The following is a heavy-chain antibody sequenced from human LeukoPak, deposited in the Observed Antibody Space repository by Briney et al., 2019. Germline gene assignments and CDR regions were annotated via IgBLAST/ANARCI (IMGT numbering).Heavy chain of an antibody. J-gene: IGHJ4*02. CDR2: IIPIFGTA. CDR3: ARLPPLGDNTLFDY. V-gene: IGHV1-69*01. CDR1: GGTFSSYA. D-gene: IGHD4-17*01. Sequence: ASVKVSCKASGGTFSSYAISWVRQAPGQELEWMGGIIPIFGTANYAQKFQGRVTITADESTSTAYMELSSLRSEDRAVYYCARLPPLGDNTLFDYWGQGTLVTVSS.